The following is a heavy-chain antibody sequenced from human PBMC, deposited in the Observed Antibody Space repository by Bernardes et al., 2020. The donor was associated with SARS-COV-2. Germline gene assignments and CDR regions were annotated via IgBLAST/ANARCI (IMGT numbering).Heavy chain of an antibody. J-gene: IGHJ5*02. CDR3: AHRRPSTWEGDWFDP. D-gene: IGHD6-13*01. CDR1: GFTFNNYG. V-gene: IGHV3-30*03. CDR2: ISYEGSKK. Sequence: GGSLRLSCAASGFTFNNYGMHWVRQAPGKGLEWVAFISYEGSKKYYLDSLKGRFTISRDSSKNTLYLQMNSLRDDDTATYFCAHRRPSTWEGDWFDPWGQGILVTVSS.